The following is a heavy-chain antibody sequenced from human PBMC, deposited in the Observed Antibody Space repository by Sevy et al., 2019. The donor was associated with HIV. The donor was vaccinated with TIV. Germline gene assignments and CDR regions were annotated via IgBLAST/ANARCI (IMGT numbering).Heavy chain of an antibody. CDR3: ARDSGLIWRGVGNYFDY. CDR2: ISYDGSNK. D-gene: IGHD3-10*01. Sequence: GGSLRLSCAAPGFTFSSYAMHWVRQAPGKGLEWVAVISYDGSNKYYADSVKGRFTISRDNSKNTLYLQMNSLRAEDTAVYYCARDSGLIWRGVGNYFDYWGQGTLVTVSS. J-gene: IGHJ4*02. CDR1: GFTFSSYA. V-gene: IGHV3-30*04.